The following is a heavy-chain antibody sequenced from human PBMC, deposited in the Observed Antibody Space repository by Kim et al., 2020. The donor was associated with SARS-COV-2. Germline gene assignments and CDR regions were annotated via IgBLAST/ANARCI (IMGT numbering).Heavy chain of an antibody. CDR3: ARLCSSTSCYALSGMDV. Sequence: PKSRGPISVDTSKNQFSLKLSSVTAADTAVYYCARLCSSTSCYALSGMDVWGQGTTVTVSS. J-gene: IGHJ6*02. V-gene: IGHV4-4*08. D-gene: IGHD2-2*01.